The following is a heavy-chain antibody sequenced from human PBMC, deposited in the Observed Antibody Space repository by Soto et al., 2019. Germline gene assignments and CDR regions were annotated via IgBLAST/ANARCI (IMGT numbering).Heavy chain of an antibody. CDR1: GFTFTSSA. CDR2: IVVGSGNT. D-gene: IGHD2-15*01. CDR3: AADLAGYCSGGSCYVN. Sequence: GASVKVSCKASGFTFTSSAMQWVRQARGQRLEWIGWIVVGSGNTNYAQKFQERVTITRDMSTSTAYMELSSLRSEDTAVYYCAADLAGYCSGGSCYVNWGQGTLVTVSS. J-gene: IGHJ4*02. V-gene: IGHV1-58*02.